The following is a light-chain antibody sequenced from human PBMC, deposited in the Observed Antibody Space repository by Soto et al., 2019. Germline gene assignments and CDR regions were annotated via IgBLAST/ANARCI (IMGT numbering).Light chain of an antibody. CDR3: CSCTSSSTLV. V-gene: IGLV2-14*01. CDR2: EVS. CDR1: SSDVGGYNY. Sequence: QSALTQPASVSGSPGQSITISCTGTSSDVGGYNYVSWYQHHPGKAPKVMIYEVSNRPSGVSNRFSGSKSGNTASLTISGLQAEDEADYYCCSCTSSSTLVFGGGTQLTVL. J-gene: IGLJ3*02.